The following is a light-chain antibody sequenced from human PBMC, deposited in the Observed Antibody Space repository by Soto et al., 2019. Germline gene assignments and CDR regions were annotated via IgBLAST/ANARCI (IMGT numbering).Light chain of an antibody. J-gene: IGKJ1*01. V-gene: IGKV1-5*01. CDR2: AAS. CDR1: QTISSW. CDR3: QQHDTSST. Sequence: DIQMTQSPSTLSGSVGDRVTITCRASQTISSWLAWYQQKPGKAPKLLIYAASSLQSGVPSRFSGSGSGTEFTLTISSLQPDDFASYYCQQHDTSSTFGQGTKVDI.